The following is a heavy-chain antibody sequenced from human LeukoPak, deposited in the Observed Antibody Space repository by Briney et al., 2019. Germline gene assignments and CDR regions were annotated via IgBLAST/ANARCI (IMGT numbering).Heavy chain of an antibody. D-gene: IGHD2-2*01. V-gene: IGHV3-23*01. CDR2: ISGSGGST. CDR1: GFTFSSYA. CDR3: AKDREGYCSSTSCSDFDY. J-gene: IGHJ4*02. Sequence: GSLRLSCAASGFTFSSYAMSWVRQAPGKGLEWVSAISGSGGSTYYADSVKGRFTISRDNSKNTLYLQMNSLRAEDTAVYYCAKDREGYCSSTSCSDFDYWGQGTLVTVSS.